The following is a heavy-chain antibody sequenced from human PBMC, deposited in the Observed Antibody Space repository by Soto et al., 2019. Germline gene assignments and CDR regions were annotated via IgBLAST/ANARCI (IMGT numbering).Heavy chain of an antibody. V-gene: IGHV1-69*02. CDR3: AGYSNYGWFDP. CDR2: IIPILGIA. D-gene: IGHD4-4*01. CDR1: GGTFSSYT. Sequence: QVQLVQSGAEVKKPGSSVKVSCKASGGTFSSYTISWVRQAPGQGIEWMGRIIPILGIANYAQKFQGRVTITADKSTSTAYMELSSLRSEDTAVYYCAGYSNYGWFDPWGQGTLVTVSS. J-gene: IGHJ5*02.